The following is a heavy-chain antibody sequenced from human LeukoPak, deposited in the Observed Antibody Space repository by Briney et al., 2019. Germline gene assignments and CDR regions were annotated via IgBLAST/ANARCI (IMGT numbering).Heavy chain of an antibody. J-gene: IGHJ4*02. CDR2: IDPSDSYT. Sequence: GESLKISCKGSGYSFTSYWISWVRQMPGKGLEWMGRIDPSDSYTNYSPSFQGHVTISADKSNSTAYLQWSSLKASDTAMYYCARPLWFGELYDYWGQGTLVTVSS. CDR3: ARPLWFGELYDY. V-gene: IGHV5-10-1*01. D-gene: IGHD3-10*01. CDR1: GYSFTSYW.